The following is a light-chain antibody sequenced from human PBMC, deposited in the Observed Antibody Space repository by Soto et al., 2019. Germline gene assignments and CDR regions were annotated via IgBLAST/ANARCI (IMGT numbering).Light chain of an antibody. CDR2: DVS. V-gene: IGLV2-23*02. CDR1: SSNVGSYNL. J-gene: IGLJ2*01. CDR3: YSYAGSSTLGALV. Sequence: QSALTQPASVSGSPGQSITISCTGTSSNVGSYNLVSWYQQHPGKAPKLMIYDVSKRPSGVSNRFSGSKSGNAASLTISGLQLEDEAEDYCYSYAGSSTLGALVFGGGTKLTVL.